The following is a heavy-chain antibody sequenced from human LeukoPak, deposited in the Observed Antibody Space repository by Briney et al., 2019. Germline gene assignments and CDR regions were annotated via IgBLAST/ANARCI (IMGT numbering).Heavy chain of an antibody. CDR1: GGSFSGFY. Sequence: PSETLSLTCAVYGGSFSGFYWSWIRQPPGKGLEWIGEINDSGSTNYNPSLKSRVTISVDTSKNQFSLKPTSVTAADTAVYYGARGRGGKRYNWFDPWGQGTLVTVSS. CDR2: INDSGST. J-gene: IGHJ5*02. CDR3: ARGRGGKRYNWFDP. V-gene: IGHV4-34*01. D-gene: IGHD3-16*01.